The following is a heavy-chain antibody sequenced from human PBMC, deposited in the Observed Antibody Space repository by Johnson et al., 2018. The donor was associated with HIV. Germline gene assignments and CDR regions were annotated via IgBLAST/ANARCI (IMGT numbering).Heavy chain of an antibody. D-gene: IGHD2-2*02. CDR1: GFTFSDYY. CDR3: AREKYTIHAFDI. CDR2: ISYDGGKN. Sequence: QVQLVESGGGLVKPGGSLRLSCAASGFTFSDYYMNWIRQAPGKGLEWVAFISYDGGKNSYADSVKGRFTISRDNSNYTLYLEMNSLRPEDTAVYYCAREKYTIHAFDIWGQGTMVTVSS. V-gene: IGHV3-30*03. J-gene: IGHJ3*02.